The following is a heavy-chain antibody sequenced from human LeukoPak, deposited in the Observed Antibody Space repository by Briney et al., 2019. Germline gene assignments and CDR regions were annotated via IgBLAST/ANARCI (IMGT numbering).Heavy chain of an antibody. V-gene: IGHV3-7*01. D-gene: IGHD3-3*01. Sequence: GGSLRLSCAASGFTFSSYWMSWVRQAPGKGLEWVASIKHDGSEKYYVDSVRGRFTISRDNTKNLLYLQMSSLRAEDTAVYYCATDRGWRTSGYYLYYFEYWGQGTLVTFSS. J-gene: IGHJ4*02. CDR1: GFTFSSYW. CDR2: IKHDGSEK. CDR3: ATDRGWRTSGYYLYYFEY.